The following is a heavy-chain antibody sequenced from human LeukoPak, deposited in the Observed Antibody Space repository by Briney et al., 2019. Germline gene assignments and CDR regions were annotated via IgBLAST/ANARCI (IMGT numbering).Heavy chain of an antibody. CDR1: GFTFSDFF. CDR2: ISYRADTP. CDR3: ASGYRSGYHY. V-gene: IGHV3-11*01. J-gene: IGHJ4*02. D-gene: IGHD2-8*02. Sequence: GGSLRLSCVASGFTFSDFFMSWIRQAPGKGLEWISFISYRADTPYYADSVKGRFAISRDNAKNSVFLQMNSLRVEGTAVYYCASGYRSGYHYWGQGTLVSVSS.